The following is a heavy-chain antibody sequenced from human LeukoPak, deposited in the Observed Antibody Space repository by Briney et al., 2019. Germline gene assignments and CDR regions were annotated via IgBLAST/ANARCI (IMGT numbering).Heavy chain of an antibody. CDR3: ARLSSGYYLNWFDP. D-gene: IGHD3-22*01. CDR2: IYHSGST. CDR1: GYSISSGYY. V-gene: IGHV4-38-2*02. Sequence: SETLSLTCTVSGYSISSGYYWGWIRQPPGKGLEWIGSIYHSGSTYYNPSLKSRVTISVDTSKNQFSLKLSSVTAADTAVYYCARLSSGYYLNWFDPWGQGTLVTVSS. J-gene: IGHJ5*02.